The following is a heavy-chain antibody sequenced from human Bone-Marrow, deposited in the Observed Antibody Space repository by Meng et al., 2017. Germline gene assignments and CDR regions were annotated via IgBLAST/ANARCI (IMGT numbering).Heavy chain of an antibody. J-gene: IGHJ4*02. CDR3: ARLGPPIAAGDPFDY. CDR1: SVSISSTNW. V-gene: IGHV4-4*02. D-gene: IGHD6-13*01. CDR2: IHQDGYT. Sequence: QEQLQESGPGLVKPSGTLSLTCAVASVSISSTNWWGWVRQPPGEGLEWIGEIHQDGYTNYSPSLKSRVTISVDKSRNQFSLKLNSVTAADTAVYYCARLGPPIAAGDPFDYWGQGTLVTVSS.